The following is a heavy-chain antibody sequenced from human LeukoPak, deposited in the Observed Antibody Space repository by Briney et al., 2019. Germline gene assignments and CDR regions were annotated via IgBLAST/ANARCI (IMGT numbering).Heavy chain of an antibody. CDR1: GFTFDDYG. Sequence: GGSLRLSCAVYGFTFDDYGMSWVREAPGKGLEWVSGINWNGGSTGYADSVKGRFTISRDNAKNSLYLQMNSLRAEDTALYYCARDMGYDFWSAPDYWGQGTLVTVSS. CDR2: INWNGGST. CDR3: ARDMGYDFWSAPDY. V-gene: IGHV3-20*04. J-gene: IGHJ4*02. D-gene: IGHD3-3*01.